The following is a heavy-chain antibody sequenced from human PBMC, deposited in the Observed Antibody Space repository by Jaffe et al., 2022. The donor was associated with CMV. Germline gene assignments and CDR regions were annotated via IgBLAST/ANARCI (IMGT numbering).Heavy chain of an antibody. J-gene: IGHJ4*02. D-gene: IGHD1-26*01. CDR1: GGSFSGYY. CDR3: ARMSPVGARTH. CDR2: INHSGDT. Sequence: QVQLQLWGAGLLKPSETLSLTCAVYGGSFSGYYWNWIRQPPGKGLEWIGEINHSGDTKYNPSLKSRVTISLDTSKNQFSLRLSSVIAGDTAVYYCARMSPVGARTHWGQGALVTVSP. V-gene: IGHV4-34*01.